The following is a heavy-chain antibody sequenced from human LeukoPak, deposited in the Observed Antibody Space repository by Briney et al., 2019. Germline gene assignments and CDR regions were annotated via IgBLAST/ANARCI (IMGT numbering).Heavy chain of an antibody. V-gene: IGHV5-51*01. J-gene: IGHJ4*02. CDR3: ARHGDDSSGYYWGIDY. CDR1: GYSFTSYW. D-gene: IGHD3-22*01. CDR2: IYPGDSDT. Sequence: GESLKISCKGSGYSFTSYWIGWVRQMPGKGLKWMGIIYPGDSDTRYSPSFQGQVTISADKSISTAYLQWSSLKASDTAMYYCARHGDDSSGYYWGIDYWGQGTLVTVSS.